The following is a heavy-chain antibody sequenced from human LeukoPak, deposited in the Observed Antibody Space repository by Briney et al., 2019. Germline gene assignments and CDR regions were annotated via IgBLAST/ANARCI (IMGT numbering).Heavy chain of an antibody. CDR3: ARRLTQYDCFDP. J-gene: IGHJ5*02. D-gene: IGHD2-2*01. V-gene: IGHV6-1*01. CDR1: GDSFSSNSVT. CDR2: TYYRSTWYN. Sequence: SQTLSLSCAIYGDSFSSNSVTWNWIRQSPSRGLKWLGRTYYRSTWYNDYAVSVRGRITVNPDTSKNQFSLHLNSVTPEDTAVYYCARRLTQYDCFDPWGQGILVTVSS.